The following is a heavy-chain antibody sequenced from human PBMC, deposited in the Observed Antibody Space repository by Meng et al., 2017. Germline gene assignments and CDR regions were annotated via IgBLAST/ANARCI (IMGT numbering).Heavy chain of an antibody. CDR1: RGTFSSYA. V-gene: IGHV1-69*06. D-gene: IGHD6-19*01. J-gene: IGHJ4*02. CDR2: IIPIFGTA. CDR3: ASIHSSGWYGFV. Sequence: SVKVSCKASRGTFSSYAISWVRQAPGQGLEWMGGIIPIFGTANYAQKFQGRVTITADKSTSTAYMELSSLRSEDTAVYYCASIHSSGWYGFVWGQGTLVTVSS.